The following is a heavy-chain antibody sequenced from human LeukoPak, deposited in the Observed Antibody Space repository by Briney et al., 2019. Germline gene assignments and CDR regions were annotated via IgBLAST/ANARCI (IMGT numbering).Heavy chain of an antibody. V-gene: IGHV3-23*01. CDR3: ARVPDYGVPEYYYYGMDV. Sequence: PGGSLRLSCAASGFTFSSYAMSWVRQAPGKGLEWVSAISGSGGSTYYADSVKGRFTISRDNSKNTLYLQMNSLRAEDTAVYYCARVPDYGVPEYYYYGMDVWGQGTLVTVSS. D-gene: IGHD4-17*01. J-gene: IGHJ6*02. CDR2: ISGSGGST. CDR1: GFTFSSYA.